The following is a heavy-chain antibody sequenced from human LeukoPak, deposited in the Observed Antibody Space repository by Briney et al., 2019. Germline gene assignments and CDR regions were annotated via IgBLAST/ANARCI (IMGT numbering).Heavy chain of an antibody. Sequence: SETLSLTCTVSGGSISSGDYYWSWIRQPPGKGLEWIGYIYYSGSTYYNPSLKSRVTISVDTSKNQFSLKLSSVTAADTAVYYCASQRRSYDSSGYSRSYWGQGTLVTVSS. V-gene: IGHV4-30-4*08. CDR3: ASQRRSYDSSGYSRSY. CDR1: GGSISSGDYY. CDR2: IYYSGST. J-gene: IGHJ4*02. D-gene: IGHD3-22*01.